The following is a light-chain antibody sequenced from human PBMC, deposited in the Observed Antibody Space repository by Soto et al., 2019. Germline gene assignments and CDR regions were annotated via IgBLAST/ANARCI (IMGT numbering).Light chain of an antibody. CDR3: QQYNSYSPLT. V-gene: IGKV1-5*01. J-gene: IGKJ4*01. CDR2: DAS. Sequence: DIQMTPSPSSLYASVGDRVTITCRDSQGLRNDLAWYQQKPGKAPKLLIYDASSLESGVPSRFSGSGSGTEFTLTISSLQPDDFATYYCQQYNSYSPLTFGGGTKV. CDR1: QGLRND.